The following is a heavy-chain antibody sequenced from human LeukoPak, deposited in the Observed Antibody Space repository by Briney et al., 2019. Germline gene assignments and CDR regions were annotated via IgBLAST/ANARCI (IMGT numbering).Heavy chain of an antibody. CDR2: IYSGGST. Sequence: GGSLRLSCAASGFTVSSNYMSWVRQAPGRGLEWVSVIYSGGSTYYADSVKGRFTISRDISKNTVYLQMNSLRAEDSAVYYCARADYYYYYGMDVWGQGTTVTVSS. J-gene: IGHJ6*02. V-gene: IGHV3-53*01. CDR1: GFTVSSNY. CDR3: ARADYYYYYGMDV.